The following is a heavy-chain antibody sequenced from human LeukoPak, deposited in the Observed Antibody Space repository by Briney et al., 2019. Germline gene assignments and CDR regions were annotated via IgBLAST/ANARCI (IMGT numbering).Heavy chain of an antibody. Sequence: PGGSLRLSCAASGFTVNLYWMTWVRQAPGKGLEWVANIKQDGSETYFGASVKGRFTISRDNAKNSLYLQMNSLRAEDTAVYYCARVRGVRVGYFDYWGQGTLVTVSS. J-gene: IGHJ4*02. CDR1: GFTVNLYW. D-gene: IGHD3-10*01. CDR3: ARVRGVRVGYFDY. CDR2: IKQDGSET. V-gene: IGHV3-7*01.